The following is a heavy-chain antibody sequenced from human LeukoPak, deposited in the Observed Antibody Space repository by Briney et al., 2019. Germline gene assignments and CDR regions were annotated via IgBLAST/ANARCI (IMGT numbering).Heavy chain of an antibody. V-gene: IGHV1-8*01. CDR2: MNPNSGNT. J-gene: IGHJ4*02. CDR1: GYTFTSYD. CDR3: ARQSYSSGYYYVNY. Sequence: ASVKVSCKASGYTFTSYDINLVRRATGQGLEWMGWMNPNSGNTGYAQKFQGRVTMTRNTSISTAYMELSSLRSEDTAVYYCARQSYSSGYYYVNYWGQGTLVTVSS. D-gene: IGHD3-22*01.